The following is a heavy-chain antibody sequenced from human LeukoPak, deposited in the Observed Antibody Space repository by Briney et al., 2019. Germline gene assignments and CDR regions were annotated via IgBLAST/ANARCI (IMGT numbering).Heavy chain of an antibody. CDR1: GGSISSSSYY. D-gene: IGHD6-13*01. CDR2: IYYSGST. V-gene: IGHV4-39*07. Sequence: SETLSLTCTVSGGSISSSSYYWGWIRQPPGKGLEWIGSIYYSGSTYYNPSLKSRVTISVDTSKNQFSLKLSSVTAADTAVYYCAGAAWRTGYSSSWYGLGYYYYMDVWGKGTTVTVSS. J-gene: IGHJ6*03. CDR3: AGAAWRTGYSSSWYGLGYYYYMDV.